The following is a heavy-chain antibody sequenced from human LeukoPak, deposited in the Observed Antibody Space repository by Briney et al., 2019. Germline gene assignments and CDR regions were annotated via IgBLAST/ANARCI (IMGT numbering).Heavy chain of an antibody. CDR2: ISSSSSYI. CDR3: AREEGLTTVTTWDY. Sequence: PGGSLRLSCAASGFTFSSYSVNWVRQAPGKGLEWVSSISSSSSYIYYADSVEGRFTISRDNAKNSLYLQMNSLRAEDTAVYYCAREEGLTTVTTWDYWGQGTLVTVSS. CDR1: GFTFSSYS. J-gene: IGHJ4*02. D-gene: IGHD4-17*01. V-gene: IGHV3-21*01.